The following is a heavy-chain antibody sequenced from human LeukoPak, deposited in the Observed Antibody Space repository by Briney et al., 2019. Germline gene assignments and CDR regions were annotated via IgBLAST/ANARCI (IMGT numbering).Heavy chain of an antibody. V-gene: IGHV4-59*08. Sequence: PSETLSLTCTVSGGSISSYYWSWIRQPPGKGLEWIGYIYYSGSTNYNPSLKSRVTISVDTSKNQFSLKLSSVTAADTAVYYCARLDSSGYYYPLYWGQGTLVTVSS. CDR1: GGSISSYY. J-gene: IGHJ4*02. CDR3: ARLDSSGYYYPLY. D-gene: IGHD3-22*01. CDR2: IYYSGST.